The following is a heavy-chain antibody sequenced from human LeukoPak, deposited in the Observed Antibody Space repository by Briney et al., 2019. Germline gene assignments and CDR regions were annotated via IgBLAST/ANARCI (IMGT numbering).Heavy chain of an antibody. J-gene: IGHJ4*02. Sequence: PSETLSLTCTVSGGSISSGGSYWSWIRQPPGKGLEWIGEINHSGSTNYNPSLKSRVTISVDTSKNQFSLKLSSVTAADTAVYYCARRGSDYWGQGTLVTVSS. CDR2: INHSGST. CDR3: ARRGSDY. V-gene: IGHV4-39*07. CDR1: GGSISSGGSY. D-gene: IGHD3-10*01.